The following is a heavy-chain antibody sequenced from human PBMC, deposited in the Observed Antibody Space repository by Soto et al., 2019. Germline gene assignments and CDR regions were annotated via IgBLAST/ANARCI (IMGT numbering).Heavy chain of an antibody. CDR2: IYSSGST. CDR3: ASNRSAAIAPFDY. J-gene: IGHJ4*02. D-gene: IGHD3-3*01. Sequence: VQLVESGGDLVQPGGSLRLSCAASGFTVSSNYMSWVRQAPGKGLEWVSVIYSSGSTYYADSVKGRFTISRDNSTNTLYLQMNSLRAEDTGMYYCASNRSAAIAPFDYWGQGTLVTVSS. CDR1: GFTVSSNY. V-gene: IGHV3-66*01.